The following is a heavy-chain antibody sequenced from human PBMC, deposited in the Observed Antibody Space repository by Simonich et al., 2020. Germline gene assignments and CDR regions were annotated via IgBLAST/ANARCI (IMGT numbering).Heavy chain of an antibody. CDR2: ISYYESNK. V-gene: IGHV3-30*07. D-gene: IGHD2-21*02. Sequence: QVQLVESGGGVVQPGRSLRLSCAASGFTFSSYAMHWVRQAPGKGLGWVASISYYESNKYYADSVKGRFTISRDNSKNTLYLQMNSLRAEDTAVYYCARDGERYCGGDCYPYFDYWGQGTLVTVSS. CDR1: GFTFSSYA. J-gene: IGHJ4*02. CDR3: ARDGERYCGGDCYPYFDY.